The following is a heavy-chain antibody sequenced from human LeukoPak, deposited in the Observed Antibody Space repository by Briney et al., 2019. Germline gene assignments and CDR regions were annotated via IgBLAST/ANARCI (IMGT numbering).Heavy chain of an antibody. Sequence: SETLSLTCTVSGGSISTYYWTWIRQPPGKGLEWIGYIYYSGSTNYNPSLKSRLTISVDTSKNQFSLKLSSVTAADTAVYYCAREGGPYRPLDYSGQGTLVTVSS. CDR1: GGSISTYY. CDR2: IYYSGST. CDR3: AREGGPYRPLDY. J-gene: IGHJ4*02. V-gene: IGHV4-59*12.